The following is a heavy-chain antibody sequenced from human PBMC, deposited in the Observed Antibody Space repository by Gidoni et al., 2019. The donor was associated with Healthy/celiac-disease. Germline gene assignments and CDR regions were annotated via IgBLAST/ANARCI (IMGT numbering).Heavy chain of an antibody. CDR3: ARLKQYPQIVVVPAAIFSGFSWFDP. Sequence: GEINHSGSTNYNPSLKSRVTISVDTSKNQFSLKLSSVTAADTAVYYCARLKQYPQIVVVPAAIFSGFSWFDPWGQGTLVTVSS. CDR2: INHSGST. D-gene: IGHD2-2*01. J-gene: IGHJ5*02. V-gene: IGHV4-34*01.